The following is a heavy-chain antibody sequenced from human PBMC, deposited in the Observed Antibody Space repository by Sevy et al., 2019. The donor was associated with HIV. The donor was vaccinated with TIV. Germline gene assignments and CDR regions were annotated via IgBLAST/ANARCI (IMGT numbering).Heavy chain of an antibody. J-gene: IGHJ4*02. CDR3: ARDQVAGYFDY. D-gene: IGHD2-15*01. CDR2: IWYDGSNK. CDR1: GFTFSSYG. Sequence: GESLKISCAASGFTFSSYGMHWVRQAPGKGLEWVAVIWYDGSNKYYADSVKGRFTISRDNSKNTLYLQMNSLRAEDTAVYYCARDQVAGYFDYWGQGTLVTVSS. V-gene: IGHV3-33*01.